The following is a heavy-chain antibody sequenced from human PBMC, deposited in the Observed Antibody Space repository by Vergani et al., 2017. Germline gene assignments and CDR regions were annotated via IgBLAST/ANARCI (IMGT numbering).Heavy chain of an antibody. V-gene: IGHV1-69*13. D-gene: IGHD2-21*02. J-gene: IGHJ2*01. Sequence: QVQLVQSGAEVKKPGSSVKVSCKASGGPFKNSAISWVRQVPGQGLEWLGRIIKFFGTTDYAQKFPGRFTITADEFTKKVDMQLSNRRYEDTAVYYCARDGPGGGGDCYACWYIDLWGRGTLVTVSS. CDR2: IIKFFGTT. CDR1: GGPFKNSA. CDR3: ARDGPGGGGDCYACWYIDL.